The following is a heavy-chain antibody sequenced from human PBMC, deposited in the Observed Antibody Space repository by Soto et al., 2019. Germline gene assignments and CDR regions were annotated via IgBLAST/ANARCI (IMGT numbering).Heavy chain of an antibody. CDR2: IYYSGSP. Sequence: SETLSLTCAVYGGSFSGYYWSWIRQPPGKGLEWIGYIYYSGSPHYNPSLKSRVTISMDTSKNQFSLKLSSVTAADTAVYYCARTFSLGNWYVFDSWGQGTLVTV. D-gene: IGHD1-1*01. CDR1: GGSFSGYY. CDR3: ARTFSLGNWYVFDS. J-gene: IGHJ4*02. V-gene: IGHV4-59*01.